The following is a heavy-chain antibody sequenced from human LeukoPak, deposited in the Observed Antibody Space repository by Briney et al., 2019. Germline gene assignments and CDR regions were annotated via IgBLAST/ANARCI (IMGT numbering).Heavy chain of an antibody. CDR3: ARDPGPLYYYGSDAFDI. CDR1: GGSISSYY. Sequence: KASQTLSLTCTVSGGSISSYYWSWIRQPAGKGLEWIGRIYTSGSTNYNPSLKSRVTMSVDTSKNQFSLKLSSVTAADTAVYYCARDPGPLYYYGSDAFDIWGQGTMVTVSS. D-gene: IGHD3-10*01. CDR2: IYTSGST. J-gene: IGHJ3*02. V-gene: IGHV4-4*07.